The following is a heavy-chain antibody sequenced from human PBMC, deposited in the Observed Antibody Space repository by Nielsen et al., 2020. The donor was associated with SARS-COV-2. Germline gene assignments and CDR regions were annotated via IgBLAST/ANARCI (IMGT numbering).Heavy chain of an antibody. J-gene: IGHJ5*02. CDR1: GFTFSSYG. CDR3: AKEPHPEYGDYL. V-gene: IGHV3-30*18. Sequence: GGSLRLSCAASGFTFSSYGMHWVRQAPGKGLEWVAVISYDGSNKYYADSVKGRFTISRDNSKNTLYLQMNSLRAEDTALYYCAKEPHPEYGDYLWGQGTLVTVSS. D-gene: IGHD4-17*01. CDR2: ISYDGSNK.